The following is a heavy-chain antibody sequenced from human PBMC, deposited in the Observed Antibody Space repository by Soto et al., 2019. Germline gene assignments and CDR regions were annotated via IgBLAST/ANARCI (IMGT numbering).Heavy chain of an antibody. Sequence: SETLSLTCTVSGGSISSYYWSWIRQPPGKGLEWIGYIYYSGSTNYNPSLKSRVTISVDTSKNQFSLKLSSVTAADTAVYYCARLTNYYDSSGYHDAFDIWGQGTMVTV. CDR1: GGSISSYY. CDR3: ARLTNYYDSSGYHDAFDI. CDR2: IYYSGST. J-gene: IGHJ3*02. V-gene: IGHV4-59*01. D-gene: IGHD3-22*01.